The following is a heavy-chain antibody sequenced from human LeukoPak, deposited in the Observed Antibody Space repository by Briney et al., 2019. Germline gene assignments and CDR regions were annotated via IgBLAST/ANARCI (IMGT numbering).Heavy chain of an antibody. D-gene: IGHD4-23*01. J-gene: IGHJ4*01. Sequence: GGSLRLSCAVSGFGFNEYYMIWIRHAPGKGLEWISYISHSDQTIDYVDSVRGRCTMSRDNTRRSLFLHMSVLRDEETAVYYCAREAYGGNAGPYFDCWGRGTPVIVSS. CDR3: AREAYGGNAGPYFDC. CDR2: ISHSDQTI. CDR1: GFGFNEYY. V-gene: IGHV3-11*01.